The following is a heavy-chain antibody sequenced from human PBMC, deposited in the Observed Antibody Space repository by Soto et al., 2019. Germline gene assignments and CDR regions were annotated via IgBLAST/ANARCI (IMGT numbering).Heavy chain of an antibody. CDR1: GGSISSSSYY. CDR3: ARAPSGVRGAPRHFDY. D-gene: IGHD3-10*01. Sequence: QLQLQESGPGLVKPSETLSLTCTVSGGSISSSSYYWGWIRQPPGKGLEWIGSIYYSGSTYYNPSLKSRVTISVDTSKNQFSLKLSSVTAADTAVYYCARAPSGVRGAPRHFDYWGQGTLVTVSS. V-gene: IGHV4-39*01. CDR2: IYYSGST. J-gene: IGHJ4*02.